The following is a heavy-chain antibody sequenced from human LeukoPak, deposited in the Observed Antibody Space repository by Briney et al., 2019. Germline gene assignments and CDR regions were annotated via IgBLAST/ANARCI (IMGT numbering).Heavy chain of an antibody. J-gene: IGHJ4*02. CDR2: IYHSGST. CDR1: GYSITSGYY. Sequence: SETLSLTCTVSGYSITSGYYWGWIRQPPGKGLEWIGSIYHSGSTYYNPSLKSRVTISVNTSKNQFSLRLSSVTAADTAVYYCARSGTGLLRYYFDYWGQGTLVTVSS. D-gene: IGHD3-22*01. CDR3: ARSGTGLLRYYFDY. V-gene: IGHV4-38-2*02.